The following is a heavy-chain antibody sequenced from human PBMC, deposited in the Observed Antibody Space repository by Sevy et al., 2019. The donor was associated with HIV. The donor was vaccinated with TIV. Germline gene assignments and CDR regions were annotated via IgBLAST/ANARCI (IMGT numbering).Heavy chain of an antibody. CDR2: IGGSADYT. J-gene: IGHJ4*02. CDR1: GFTFSSYA. V-gene: IGHV3-23*01. Sequence: GGSLRLSCVTSGFTFSSYAMSWVRQTPGKGLEWVSAIGGSADYTYYADSVKGRFTISRDNTKNTLYLQMNGVRAEDTSGYYCAKEVSERSYSDYWGQGTLVTVSS. D-gene: IGHD3-10*01. CDR3: AKEVSERSYSDY.